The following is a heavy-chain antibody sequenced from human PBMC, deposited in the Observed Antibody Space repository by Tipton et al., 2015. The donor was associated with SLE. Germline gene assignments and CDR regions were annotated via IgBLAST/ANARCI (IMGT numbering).Heavy chain of an antibody. CDR2: FSYSGDK. CDR3: ARIHYYDSSGYYYYFDY. V-gene: IGHV4-39*01. D-gene: IGHD3-22*01. Sequence: TLSLTSTVSGGSLTSTNSYWDWIRQTPGKGLEWIGSFSYSGDKYFNASLQSRVTMFVDTSKNQFSLRLSSVTAADTAVFYCARIHYYDSSGYYYYFDYWGQGTLVTVSS. CDR1: GGSLTSTNSY. J-gene: IGHJ4*02.